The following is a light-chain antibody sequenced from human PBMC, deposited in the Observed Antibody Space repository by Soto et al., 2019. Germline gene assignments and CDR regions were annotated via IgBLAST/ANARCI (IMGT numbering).Light chain of an antibody. J-gene: IGKJ4*01. V-gene: IGKV3-11*01. CDR2: DAS. CDR3: QQRSNWPLT. Sequence: EIVLTQSPATLSLSPGERATLSCRASQSVSSYLAWYQQKPGQAPRLLIYDASNRATGIPARFSGSGSGTDFTLTISSLEPADFAVYYCQQRSNWPLTFACGTKVEIK. CDR1: QSVSSY.